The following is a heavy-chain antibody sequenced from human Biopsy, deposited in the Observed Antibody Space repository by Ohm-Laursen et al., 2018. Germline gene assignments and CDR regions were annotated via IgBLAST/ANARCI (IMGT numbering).Heavy chain of an antibody. J-gene: IGHJ6*02. CDR1: GFSISSGHY. CDR3: VRGVDYYDPYHYYALDV. D-gene: IGHD3-22*01. V-gene: IGHV4-34*01. Sequence: TLSLTCAVFGFSISSGHYWAWIRQTPGKGLEWIGEINHSGRTNYNPSLKSRVTISVDTSKNQFSLKVRSVTAADTAVYYCVRGVDYYDPYHYYALDVWGQGTTVTVSS. CDR2: INHSGRT.